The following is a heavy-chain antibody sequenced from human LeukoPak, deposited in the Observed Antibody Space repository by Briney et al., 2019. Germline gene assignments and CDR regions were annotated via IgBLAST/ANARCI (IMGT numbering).Heavy chain of an antibody. CDR2: MNPNSGNT. CDR1: GYTFTSYD. V-gene: IGHV1-8*01. J-gene: IGHJ6*02. D-gene: IGHD6-19*01. Sequence: ASVKVSCKASGYTFTSYDFNWVRQATGQGLEWMGWMNPNSGNTGYAQKFQGRVTMTRNTSISTAYMELSSLRSEDTAVYYCARGLYSSGWYLKYYYYGMDVWGQGTTVTVSS. CDR3: ARGLYSSGWYLKYYYYGMDV.